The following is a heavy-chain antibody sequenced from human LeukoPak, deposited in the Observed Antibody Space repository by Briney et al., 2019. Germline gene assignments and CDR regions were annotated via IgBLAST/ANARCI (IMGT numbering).Heavy chain of an antibody. CDR3: ARYGSIAAAGTFDY. D-gene: IGHD6-13*01. V-gene: IGHV3-7*04. CDR2: VKQDGSEK. Sequence: GGSLRLSCAASGFTFSRFWMSWVRQAPGKGLEWVANVKQDGSEKYYVDSVKGRFTITRDNAKNSLYLQMNSLRAEDTAVYYCARYGSIAAAGTFDYWGQGNLVTVSS. J-gene: IGHJ4*02. CDR1: GFTFSRFW.